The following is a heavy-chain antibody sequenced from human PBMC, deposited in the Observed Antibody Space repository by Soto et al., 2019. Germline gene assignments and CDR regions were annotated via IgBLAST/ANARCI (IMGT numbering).Heavy chain of an antibody. CDR3: AKDAGSGGSYFGGFDF. CDR1: GLTFSNYA. D-gene: IGHD3-10*01. Sequence: GWSLRLSCAASGLTFSNYAMSWVRQAPGKGLEWVSTISDSGGSTYYADSVKGWFSISRDNSKNTLYLQMSHLRAEDTALYFCAKDAGSGGSYFGGFDFWSQGALVTVSS. CDR2: ISDSGGST. V-gene: IGHV3-23*01. J-gene: IGHJ4*02.